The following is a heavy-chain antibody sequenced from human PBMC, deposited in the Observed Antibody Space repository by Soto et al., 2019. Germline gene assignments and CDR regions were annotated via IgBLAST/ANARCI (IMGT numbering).Heavy chain of an antibody. J-gene: IGHJ4*02. D-gene: IGHD3-16*01. Sequence: EVQLLESGGGLVQPGGSLRLSCAASGFTFSSYAMSWVRQAQGKGLEWGSAISGSGGSTYYADSVKGRFTISRDKSKNTLYLQMNSLRAEDTAVYYCAKDWSDYVWGSWDYWGQGTLVTVSS. CDR3: AKDWSDYVWGSWDY. CDR1: GFTFSSYA. CDR2: ISGSGGST. V-gene: IGHV3-23*01.